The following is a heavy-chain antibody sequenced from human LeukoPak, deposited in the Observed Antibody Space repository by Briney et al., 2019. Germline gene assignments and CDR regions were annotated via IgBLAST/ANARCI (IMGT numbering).Heavy chain of an antibody. D-gene: IGHD6-6*01. Sequence: GESLKISCKGSGYSFTSYWIGWVRQMPGKGLEWMGIIYPGDSDTRYSPSFQGQVTISADKSISTAYLQWSSLKASDTAMYYCARQRWHLAARPRVHDAFDIWGQGTMVTVSS. J-gene: IGHJ3*02. CDR2: IYPGDSDT. V-gene: IGHV5-51*01. CDR3: ARQRWHLAARPRVHDAFDI. CDR1: GYSFTSYW.